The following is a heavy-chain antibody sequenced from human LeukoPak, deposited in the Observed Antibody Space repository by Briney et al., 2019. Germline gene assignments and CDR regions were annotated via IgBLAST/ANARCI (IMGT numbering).Heavy chain of an antibody. D-gene: IGHD3-10*01. CDR1: GFTFSSYS. CDR2: ISSSSSYI. V-gene: IGHV3-21*04. Sequence: GGSLRLSCAASGFTFSSYSMNWVRQAPGKGLEWVSSISSSSSYISYADSVKGRFTIPRDNSKNTLNLQMNSLRAEDTAVYYCAKDMDDSGIDPVFDYWGQGTLVTVSS. J-gene: IGHJ4*02. CDR3: AKDMDDSGIDPVFDY.